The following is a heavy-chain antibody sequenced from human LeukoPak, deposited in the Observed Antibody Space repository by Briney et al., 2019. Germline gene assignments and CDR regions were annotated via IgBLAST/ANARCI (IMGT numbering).Heavy chain of an antibody. D-gene: IGHD6-13*01. J-gene: IGHJ4*02. CDR2: INYSGST. Sequence: SETLSLTCTVSGGSISISNYYWAWMRQPPGKGLEWIASINYSGSTYYNPSLRSRVTTSVDTPKNQFSLKVSSVTAADTAVYYCASYMVAAGTKYYFDHWGQGTLVTVSS. CDR1: GGSISISNYY. V-gene: IGHV4-39*01. CDR3: ASYMVAAGTKYYFDH.